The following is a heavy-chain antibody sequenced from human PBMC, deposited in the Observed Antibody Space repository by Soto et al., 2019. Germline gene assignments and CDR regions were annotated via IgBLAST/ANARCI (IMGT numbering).Heavy chain of an antibody. CDR2: FSSTGSII. Sequence: GGSLRLSCAASGFSFSDYYMAWIRQAPGKGLEWLSSFSSTGSIIYYADSVKGRFIISRDNAQSSLYLQMNSLRAEDTAVYYCARDGPETAPLFAFGIWGQGTKVTVSS. CDR1: GFSFSDYY. V-gene: IGHV3-11*01. CDR3: ARDGPETAPLFAFGI. J-gene: IGHJ3*02.